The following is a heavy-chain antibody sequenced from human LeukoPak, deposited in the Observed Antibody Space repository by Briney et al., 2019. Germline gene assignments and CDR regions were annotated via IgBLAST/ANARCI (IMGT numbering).Heavy chain of an antibody. CDR3: TRENWYIDY. Sequence: GGSLRLSCAASGFTFINYWMSWVRQAPGKGLEWVANIKQDGSEKYYVDSVKDRFTISRDNAKNSLYLQMNSPRAEDAAVYYCTRENWYIDYWGQGNLVTVSS. CDR2: IKQDGSEK. V-gene: IGHV3-7*01. J-gene: IGHJ4*02. CDR1: GFTFINYW.